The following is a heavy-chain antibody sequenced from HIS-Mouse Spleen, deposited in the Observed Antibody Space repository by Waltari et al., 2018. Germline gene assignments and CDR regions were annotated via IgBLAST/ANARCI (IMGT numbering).Heavy chain of an antibody. J-gene: IGHJ3*02. CDR3: ARSLRFLEWHDAFDI. Sequence: QVQLVESGGGVVQPGRSLRLSCAASGFTFSSYAMHWVRQAPGTGLEWVAVISYDGSNKYYADSVKGRFTISRDNSKNTLYLQMNSLRAEDTAVYYCARSLRFLEWHDAFDIWGQGTMVTVSS. CDR1: GFTFSSYA. CDR2: ISYDGSNK. V-gene: IGHV3-30*04. D-gene: IGHD3-3*01.